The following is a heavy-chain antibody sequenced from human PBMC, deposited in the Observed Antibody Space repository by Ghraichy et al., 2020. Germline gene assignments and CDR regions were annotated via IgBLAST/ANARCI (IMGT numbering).Heavy chain of an antibody. V-gene: IGHV4-34*01. J-gene: IGHJ4*02. Sequence: SETLSLTCAVYGGSFSGYYWSWIRQPPGKGLEWIGEINHSGSTNYNPSLKSRVTISVDTSKNQFSLKLSSVTAADTAVYYCARGNSLQKWAARPHFFAYWGQGTLVTVSS. CDR2: INHSGST. D-gene: IGHD6-6*01. CDR3: ARGNSLQKWAARPHFFAY. CDR1: GGSFSGYY.